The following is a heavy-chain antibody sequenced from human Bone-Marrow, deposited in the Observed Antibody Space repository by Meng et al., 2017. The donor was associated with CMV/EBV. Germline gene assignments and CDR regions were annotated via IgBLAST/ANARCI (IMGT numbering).Heavy chain of an antibody. CDR1: GFTFSSYA. CDR2: ISYEGSNK. V-gene: IGHV3-30-3*01. D-gene: IGHD3-3*01. Sequence: GGSLRLSCAASGFTFSSYAMHWVRQAPGKGLEWVAVISYEGSNKYYAASVTGRFTISRDNSKNTLYLQINRRRAEDTAVYYCARGGGGYDFWSGYYFDYCGQGTLITVSS. CDR3: ARGGGGYDFWSGYYFDY. J-gene: IGHJ4*02.